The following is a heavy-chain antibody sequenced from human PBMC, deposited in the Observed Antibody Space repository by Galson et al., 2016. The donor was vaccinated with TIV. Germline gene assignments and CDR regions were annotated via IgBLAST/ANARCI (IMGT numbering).Heavy chain of an antibody. CDR2: IIPLFRTT. V-gene: IGHV1-69*13. Sequence: SVKVSCKASGGTFSSYVFNWVRLAPGQGLEWMGGIIPLFRTTNYAPKFQGRVTITADESTNTAYMELNSLKYGDTAVYYCASDRNTAFDTYHQYYGMDVWGQGTTVTVPS. CDR3: ASDRNTAFDTYHQYYGMDV. D-gene: IGHD5-18*01. J-gene: IGHJ6*02. CDR1: GGTFSSYV.